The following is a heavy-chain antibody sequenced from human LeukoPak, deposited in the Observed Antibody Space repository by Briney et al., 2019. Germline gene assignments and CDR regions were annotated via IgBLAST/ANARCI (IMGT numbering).Heavy chain of an antibody. J-gene: IGHJ4*02. CDR2: INPNSGGT. D-gene: IGHD3-3*01. CDR1: GYTFTSYY. CDR3: ARVYMNRLENDY. V-gene: IGHV1-2*02. Sequence: ASVKVSCKASGYTFTSYYMHWVRQAPGQGLEWMGWINPNSGGTNYAQKFQGRVTMTRDTSISTAYMELSRLRSDDTAVYYCARVYMNRLENDYWGQGTLVTVSS.